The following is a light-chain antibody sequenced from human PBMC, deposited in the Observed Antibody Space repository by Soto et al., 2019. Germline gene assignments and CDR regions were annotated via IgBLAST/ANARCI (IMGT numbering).Light chain of an antibody. CDR1: KTLSNR. Sequence: EIVMTQSPATLSLSPGESVTLSCRALKTLSNRLAWYQHKPGQAPRLLIYATSNRATGIPARFSGSGAGTDYTLTISSLEPEDSAVYYCHQRQSWPRTFGQGTKVDIK. V-gene: IGKV3-11*01. CDR3: HQRQSWPRT. J-gene: IGKJ1*01. CDR2: ATS.